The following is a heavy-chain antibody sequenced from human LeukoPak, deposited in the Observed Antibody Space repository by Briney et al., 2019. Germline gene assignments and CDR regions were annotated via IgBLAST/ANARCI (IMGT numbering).Heavy chain of an antibody. CDR1: GFTFSSYA. V-gene: IGHV3-23*01. CDR2: ISGSGGST. Sequence: PGGSLRLSCAASGFTFSSYAMSWVRQAPGKGLEWVSAISGSGGSTYYADSVKGRFTISRDNSKNTLYLQMNSLRAEDTAVYYCAKMSETPHSDYYYNYYVDVRGKGTTVTVSS. CDR3: AKMSETPHSDYYYNYYVDV. D-gene: IGHD2-15*01. J-gene: IGHJ6*03.